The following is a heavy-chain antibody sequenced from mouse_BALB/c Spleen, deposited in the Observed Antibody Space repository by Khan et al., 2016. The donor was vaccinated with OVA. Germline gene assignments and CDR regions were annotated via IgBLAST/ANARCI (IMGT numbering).Heavy chain of an antibody. Sequence: QIQLVQSGPELKKPGETVKISCKASGYTFTDYSMHWVKQAPGKGLKWMGWINTETGEPTYADDFKGRFAFSLETSASAAYLHINNLKNEDTATYFCARRDYGYNWCAYWGQGTLVTVSA. CDR1: GYTFTDYS. J-gene: IGHJ3*01. D-gene: IGHD2-2*01. CDR2: INTETGEP. V-gene: IGHV9-2-1*01. CDR3: ARRDYGYNWCAY.